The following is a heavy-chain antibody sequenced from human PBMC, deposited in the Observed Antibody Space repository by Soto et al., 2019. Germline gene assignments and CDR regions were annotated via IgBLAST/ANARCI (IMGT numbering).Heavy chain of an antibody. J-gene: IGHJ4*02. CDR1: GGTFSSYA. D-gene: IGHD4-4*01. CDR2: IIPIFGTA. CDR3: ARTPPDDYSNYFSY. Sequence: SVKVSCKASGGTFSSYAISWVRQAPGQGLEWMGGIIPIFGTANYAQKFQGRVTITADESTSTAYMELSSLRSEDTAVYYCARTPPDDYSNYFSYWGQRTLVTASS. V-gene: IGHV1-69*13.